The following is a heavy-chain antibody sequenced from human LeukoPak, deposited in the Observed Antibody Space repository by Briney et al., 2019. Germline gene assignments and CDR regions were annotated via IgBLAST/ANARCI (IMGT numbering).Heavy chain of an antibody. J-gene: IGHJ6*03. D-gene: IGHD3-9*01. CDR3: AKEGYDILTGYSSYYYYMDV. V-gene: IGHV3-23*01. Sequence: GGSLRLSCAASGFTFRSYGMHWVRQAPGKGLEWVSAISGSGGSTYYADSVKGRFTISRDNSKNTLYLQMNSLRAEDTAVYYCAKEGYDILTGYSSYYYYMDVWGKGTTVTISS. CDR2: ISGSGGST. CDR1: GFTFRSYG.